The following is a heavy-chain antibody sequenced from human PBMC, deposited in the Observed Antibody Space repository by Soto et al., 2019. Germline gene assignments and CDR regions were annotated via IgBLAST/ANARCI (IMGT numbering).Heavy chain of an antibody. J-gene: IGHJ6*02. CDR1: GYKFISHS. CDR2: ISAYNGNT. CDR3: ARGAFCGGAPGCRDMDV. D-gene: IGHD2-21*01. V-gene: IGHV1-18*01. Sequence: QIQQVQSGGEVKKPGASVKVSCKSSGYKFISHSITWVRQAPGQGLEWMGRISAYNGNTNYAQKLQGRVTMTTDTSTNTAYTELRSLRSDDTAVYYCARGAFCGGAPGCRDMDVWGQGTTVTVSS.